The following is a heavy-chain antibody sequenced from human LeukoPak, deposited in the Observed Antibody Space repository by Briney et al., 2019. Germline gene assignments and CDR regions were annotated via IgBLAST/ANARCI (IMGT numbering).Heavy chain of an antibody. J-gene: IGHJ6*03. CDR1: GYTFTSFG. CDR3: ARVGNYGDSYYYYYYMDV. V-gene: IGHV1-18*01. D-gene: IGHD4-17*01. CDR2: ISAYNGNT. Sequence: ASVKVSCKTSGYTFTSFGVIWVRQAPGQGLEWMGWISAYNGNTNYAQKLQGRVTMTTDTSTSTAYMELRSPRSDDTAVYYCARVGNYGDSYYYYYYMDVWGKGTTVTVSS.